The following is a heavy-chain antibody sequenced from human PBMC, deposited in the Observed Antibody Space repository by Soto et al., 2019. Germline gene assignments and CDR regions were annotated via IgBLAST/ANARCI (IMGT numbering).Heavy chain of an antibody. CDR2: IYHSGST. CDR3: ARADKYSGYDY. V-gene: IGHV4-39*07. Sequence: SGALSLTCTGSGGSVSSRSYYWGWIRQPPGKGLEWIGSIYHSGSTYYNPSLKSRVTISVDTSKNQFSLKLSSVTAADTAVYYCARADKYSGYDYWGQGTLVTVSS. CDR1: GGSVSSRSYY. D-gene: IGHD5-12*01. J-gene: IGHJ4*02.